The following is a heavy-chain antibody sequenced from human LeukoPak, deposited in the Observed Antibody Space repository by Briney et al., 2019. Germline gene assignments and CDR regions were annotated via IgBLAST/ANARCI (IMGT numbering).Heavy chain of an antibody. Sequence: PGGSLRLSCAASGFTFSSYAMSWVRQAPGKGLEWVSGITYSGDNTYYAGSVKGRFTISRDNSRNTLFLQMDSLRADDTAVYYCAKDKLPTAMFSYVYWGQGTLVTVSS. CDR3: AKDKLPTAMFSYVY. D-gene: IGHD2-2*01. CDR1: GFTFSSYA. CDR2: ITYSGDNT. J-gene: IGHJ4*02. V-gene: IGHV3-23*01.